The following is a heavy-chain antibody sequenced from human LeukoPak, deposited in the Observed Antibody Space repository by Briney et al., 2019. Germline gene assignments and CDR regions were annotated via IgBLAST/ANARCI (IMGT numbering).Heavy chain of an antibody. CDR1: GFSFSTSP. V-gene: IGHV3-23*01. Sequence: PGGSLRLSCAASGFSFSTSPMSWVRQPPEKGLEWVSAMNNGPGATFYRDSVRGRFTISRDDSKSTLYLQMNSLRAEDTGTYYCAKTHYDLLDVWGQGTTVTVSS. D-gene: IGHD5-12*01. J-gene: IGHJ6*02. CDR3: AKTHYDLLDV. CDR2: MNNGPGAT.